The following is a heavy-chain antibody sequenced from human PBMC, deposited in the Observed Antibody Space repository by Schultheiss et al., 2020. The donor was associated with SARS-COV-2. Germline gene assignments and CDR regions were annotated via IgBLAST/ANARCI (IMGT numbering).Heavy chain of an antibody. D-gene: IGHD2-2*01. Sequence: ASVKVSCKASGYTFTSYGISWVRQAPGQGLEWLGWISAYNGNTNYAQKLQGRVTMTTDTSTSTAYMELRSLRSDDTAVYYCAIVRIVVVPAAIGVKINWFDPWGQGTLVTVSS. CDR2: ISAYNGNT. J-gene: IGHJ5*02. V-gene: IGHV1-18*01. CDR1: GYTFTSYG. CDR3: AIVRIVVVPAAIGVKINWFDP.